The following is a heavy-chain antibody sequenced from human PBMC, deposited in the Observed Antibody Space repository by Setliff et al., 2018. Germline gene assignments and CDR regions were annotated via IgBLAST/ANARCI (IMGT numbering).Heavy chain of an antibody. CDR3: ARDTRGYSSSSGVDY. CDR1: GYTFTSYY. Sequence: RASVKVSCKASGYTFTSYYMHWVRQAPGQGLEWMGIINPSGGSTSYAQKFQGRVTMTRDTSTSTVYMELSSLRSEDTAVYYCARDTRGYSSSSGVDYWGLGTLVTVSS. V-gene: IGHV1-46*01. J-gene: IGHJ4*02. CDR2: INPSGGST. D-gene: IGHD6-6*01.